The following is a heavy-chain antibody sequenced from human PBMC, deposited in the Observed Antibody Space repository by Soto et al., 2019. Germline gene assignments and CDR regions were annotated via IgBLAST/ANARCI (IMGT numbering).Heavy chain of an antibody. Sequence: PSETLSLTCTVSGGSISSGDYYWSWIRQPPGKGLEWIGYIYYSGSTYYNPSLKSRVTISVDKSKNQLSLKLSSVTAPDTAVYYCARKIYDSSGYYYAYWGQGTLVTVSS. CDR2: IYYSGST. CDR3: ARKIYDSSGYYYAY. V-gene: IGHV4-30-4*01. D-gene: IGHD3-22*01. J-gene: IGHJ4*02. CDR1: GGSISSGDYY.